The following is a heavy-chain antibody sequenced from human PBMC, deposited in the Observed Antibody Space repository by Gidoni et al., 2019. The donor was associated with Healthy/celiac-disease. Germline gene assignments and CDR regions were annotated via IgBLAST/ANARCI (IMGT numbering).Heavy chain of an antibody. Sequence: EVQLLVSGGGLVQPGGSLRLSCATSVFTFSSYAMSWVRQAPGKGLEWVSAISGSVGSTYYEDSVQGRFTISRDNSKNTLYLQMNSLRAEDTAVYYCAKDQKSGGAFDYWGQGTLVTVSS. J-gene: IGHJ4*02. CDR3: AKDQKSGGAFDY. CDR1: VFTFSSYA. V-gene: IGHV3-23*01. D-gene: IGHD3-16*01. CDR2: ISGSVGST.